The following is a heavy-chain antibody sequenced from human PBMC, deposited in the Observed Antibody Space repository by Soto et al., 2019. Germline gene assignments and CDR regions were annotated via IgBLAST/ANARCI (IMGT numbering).Heavy chain of an antibody. CDR3: ARQRIEAAFDAFDI. CDR1: GYSFTTYR. D-gene: IGHD6-13*01. V-gene: IGHV5-51*01. CDR2: IYPGDSET. Sequence: GESLKISCKGSGYSFTTYRIGWIRQMPGKSLEWMGIIYPGDSETRYRPSFQGQVTISADNSNTTAYLQWSGLKASDTSMYYCARQRIEAAFDAFDIWGQGTMVT. J-gene: IGHJ3*02.